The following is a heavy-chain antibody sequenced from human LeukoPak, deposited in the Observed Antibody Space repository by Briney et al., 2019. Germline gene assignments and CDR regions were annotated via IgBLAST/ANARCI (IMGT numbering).Heavy chain of an antibody. V-gene: IGHV4-59*01. CDR3: ARETSQKGAHYMDV. CDR2: IYYSGST. J-gene: IGHJ6*03. CDR1: GGSISSYY. D-gene: IGHD3-16*01. Sequence: SETLSLTCTVSGGSISSYYWSWIRQPPGKGLEWIGYIYYSGSTNYKSSLKSRVTISVDTSKNQFSLKLSSVTAADTAVYYCARETSQKGAHYMDVWGKGTTVTVSS.